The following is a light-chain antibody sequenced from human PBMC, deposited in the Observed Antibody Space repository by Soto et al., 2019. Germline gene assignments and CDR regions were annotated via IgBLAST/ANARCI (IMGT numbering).Light chain of an antibody. J-gene: IGKJ1*01. CDR1: QSISNW. CDR3: QQYNSYS. Sequence: DIQMTHPHSPRTASVSSRVDISCRASQSISNWLAWYQQKPGTAPKLLIYHASTLESGVPSRFSGSGSGTEFTLTISSLQPDDFATYYCQQYNSYSFGQGTKVDIK. V-gene: IGKV1-5*01. CDR2: HAS.